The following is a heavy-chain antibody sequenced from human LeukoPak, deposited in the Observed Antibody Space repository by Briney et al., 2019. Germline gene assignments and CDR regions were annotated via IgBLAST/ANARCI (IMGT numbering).Heavy chain of an antibody. CDR2: IYYSGST. CDR3: ARPAYGKGYYGMDV. J-gene: IGHJ6*04. D-gene: IGHD3-10*01. Sequence: SETLSLTCTVSGGSISSGGYYWSWIRQHPGKGLEWIGYIYYSGSTYYNPSLKSRVTISVETSKNQFSLKLSSVTAADTAVYYCARPAYGKGYYGMDVWGKGTTVTVSS. CDR1: GGSISSGGYY. V-gene: IGHV4-31*03.